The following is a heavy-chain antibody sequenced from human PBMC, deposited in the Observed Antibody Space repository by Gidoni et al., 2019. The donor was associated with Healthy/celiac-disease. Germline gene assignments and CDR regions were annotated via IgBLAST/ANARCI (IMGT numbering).Heavy chain of an antibody. CDR3: AKDRRGGYSPFDY. V-gene: IGHV3-23*01. CDR1: GFTFSSYA. D-gene: IGHD3-10*01. Sequence: EVQLLESGGGLVQPGGSLRLSCAASGFTFSSYAMSWVRQAPGKGLEWVSALSGSGGSTYYADSVKGRFTISRDNSKNTLYLQMNSLRAEDTAVYYCAKDRRGGYSPFDYWGQGTLVTVSS. J-gene: IGHJ4*02. CDR2: LSGSGGST.